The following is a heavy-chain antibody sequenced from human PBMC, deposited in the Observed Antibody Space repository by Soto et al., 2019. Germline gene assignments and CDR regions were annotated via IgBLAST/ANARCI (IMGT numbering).Heavy chain of an antibody. CDR3: ARGGDSSSSWGYYYGMDV. Sequence: QVQLVQSGAEVKKPGSSVKVSCKASGGTFSSYAISWVRQAPGQGLEWMGGIIPIFGTANYAQKFQGRVTITADTSTSTAYMELSSLRSEDTAVYYCARGGDSSSSWGYYYGMDVWGQGTTVTVSS. V-gene: IGHV1-69*06. CDR2: IIPIFGTA. D-gene: IGHD6-6*01. CDR1: GGTFSSYA. J-gene: IGHJ6*02.